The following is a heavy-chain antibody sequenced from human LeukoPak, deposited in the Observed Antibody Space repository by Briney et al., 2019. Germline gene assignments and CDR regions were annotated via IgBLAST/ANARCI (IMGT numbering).Heavy chain of an antibody. CDR1: GGSISSSSYY. J-gene: IGHJ4*02. D-gene: IGHD3-22*01. CDR3: ARQRGDSSGYYFNY. V-gene: IGHV4-39*01. CDR2: IYYSGST. Sequence: KSSETLSLTCTVSGGSISSSSYYWGWIRQPPGKGLEWIGSIYYSGSTYYNPSLKSRVTISVDTSKNQFSLKLSSVTAADTAVYYCARQRGDSSGYYFNYWGQGTLVTASS.